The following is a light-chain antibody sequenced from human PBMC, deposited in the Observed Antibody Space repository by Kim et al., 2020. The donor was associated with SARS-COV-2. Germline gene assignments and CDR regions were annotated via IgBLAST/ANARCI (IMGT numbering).Light chain of an antibody. J-gene: IGLJ2*01. CDR2: QDS. CDR1: KLGDKY. V-gene: IGLV3-1*01. CDR3: QAWDSSTVV. Sequence: VSPGQTPSVTCSGDKLGDKYACWFQQKPGQSPVLVIYQDSKRPSGIPERFSGSNSGNTATLTISGTQAMDEADYYCQAWDSSTVVFGGGTQLTVL.